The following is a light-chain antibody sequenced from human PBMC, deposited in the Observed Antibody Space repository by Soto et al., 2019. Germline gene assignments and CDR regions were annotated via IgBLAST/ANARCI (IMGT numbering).Light chain of an antibody. J-gene: IGKJ2*01. CDR3: QQYGPSLPMYT. Sequence: EIVLTQSPGTLCLSPGERATLSCRTSQSLSSIYLAWYQQKPGQAPRLLIYGTSNRATGIPDRFSGSGSGTDFTLTISRLEPEDFAVYYCQQYGPSLPMYTFGQGTKLEIK. CDR2: GTS. CDR1: QSLSSIY. V-gene: IGKV3-20*01.